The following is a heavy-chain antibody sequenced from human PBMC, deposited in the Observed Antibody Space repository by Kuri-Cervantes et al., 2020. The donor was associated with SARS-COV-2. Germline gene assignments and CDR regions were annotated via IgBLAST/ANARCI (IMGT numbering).Heavy chain of an antibody. D-gene: IGHD3-22*01. J-gene: IGHJ6*02. Sequence: GESLKISCVASGFNFSTTDMHWVRQAPGKGLEWVTFISSDGKNKKCMASGKGRFTISRDNSKNTLYLQMNSLRAEDTAVYYCARGPYYYDSSGYYSGYLGYYYYGMDVWGQGTTVTVSS. CDR2: ISSDGKNK. CDR1: GFNFSTTD. CDR3: ARGPYYYDSSGYYSGYLGYYYYGMDV. V-gene: IGHV3-30*03.